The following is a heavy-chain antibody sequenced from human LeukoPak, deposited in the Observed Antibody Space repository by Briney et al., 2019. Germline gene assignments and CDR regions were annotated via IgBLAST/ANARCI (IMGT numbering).Heavy chain of an antibody. CDR3: ARDSRSDDSSGYYLNAFDI. D-gene: IGHD3-22*01. Sequence: LETLSLTRTVSGGALSSYFWGWVRQPPGEGLGWVGDIYFSGSTNYNPSLKSRVTISVDTSKNQFSLKLSSVTAADTAVYYCARDSRSDDSSGYYLNAFDIWGQGTMVTVSS. CDR1: GGALSSYF. V-gene: IGHV4-59*12. CDR2: IYFSGST. J-gene: IGHJ3*02.